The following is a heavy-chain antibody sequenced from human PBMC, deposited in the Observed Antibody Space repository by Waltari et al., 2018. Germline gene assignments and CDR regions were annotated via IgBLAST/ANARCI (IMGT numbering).Heavy chain of an antibody. Sequence: QVQLQQWGAGLLKPSETLSLNCAVYVGSFSGYYWSWIRPPPGKGLEWIGEINHSGSTNYNPSLKSRVTISVDTSKNQFSLKLSSVTAADTAVYYCARFSCSSTSCFYYFDYWGQGTLVTVSS. CDR1: VGSFSGYY. V-gene: IGHV4-34*01. J-gene: IGHJ4*02. CDR2: INHSGST. CDR3: ARFSCSSTSCFYYFDY. D-gene: IGHD2-2*01.